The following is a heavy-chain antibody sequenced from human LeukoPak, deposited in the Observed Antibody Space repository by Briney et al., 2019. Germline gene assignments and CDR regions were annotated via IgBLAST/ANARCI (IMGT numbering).Heavy chain of an antibody. CDR1: GYTFTGYY. D-gene: IGHD2-2*01. J-gene: IGHJ6*03. V-gene: IGHV1-2*02. Sequence: ASVKVSCKASGYTFTGYYMHWVRQAPGQGLEWMGWINPNSGGTNYAQKFQGRVTMTRDTSISTVYMELSRLRSDDTAVYYCARGVVPAAMQDIAAAGIPGKSHCYYYMDVWGKGTTVTISS. CDR3: ARGVVPAAMQDIAAAGIPGKSHCYYYMDV. CDR2: INPNSGGT.